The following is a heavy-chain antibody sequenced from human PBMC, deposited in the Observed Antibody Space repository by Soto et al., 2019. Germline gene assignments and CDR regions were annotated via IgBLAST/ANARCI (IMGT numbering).Heavy chain of an antibody. Sequence: SVKVSCKASGGTFSSYTISWVRRAPGQGLEWMGRIIPILGIANYAQKFQGRVTITADKSTSTAYMELSSLRSEDTAVYYCAREYGDSSYYYYYMDVWGKGTTVTVSS. D-gene: IGHD4-17*01. J-gene: IGHJ6*03. CDR3: AREYGDSSYYYYYMDV. CDR2: IIPILGIA. V-gene: IGHV1-69*04. CDR1: GGTFSSYT.